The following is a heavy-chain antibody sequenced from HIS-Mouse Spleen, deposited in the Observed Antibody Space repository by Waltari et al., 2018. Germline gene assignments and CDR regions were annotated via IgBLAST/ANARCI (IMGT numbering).Heavy chain of an antibody. CDR3: ANASSGWLDS. D-gene: IGHD6-19*01. Sequence: QVQLVESGGGVVQPGRSLRLSCAASGFTVSSYGMHWVRQAPGKGRAWVAVISNYGSYKYDEDSAEGRFTIYRDNCKNPLYLQMNSRISDDTAVYYCANASSGWLDSGGKGTLVTVAS. CDR1: GFTVSSYG. V-gene: IGHV3-30*18. J-gene: IGHJ5*01. CDR2: ISNYGSYK.